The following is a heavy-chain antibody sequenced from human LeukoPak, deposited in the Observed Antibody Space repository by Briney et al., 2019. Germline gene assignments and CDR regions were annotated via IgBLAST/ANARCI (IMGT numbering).Heavy chain of an antibody. J-gene: IGHJ4*02. CDR2: IIPIFGTT. D-gene: IGHD5-24*01. Sequence: SVKVSCKASGYTFTGYYMHWVRQAPGQGLEWMGGIIPIFGTTNYAQKFQGRVTITADKSTSTAYMELSSLRSEDTAVYYCARGGYNWWYFDYWGQGTLVTVSS. CDR1: GYTFTGYY. V-gene: IGHV1-69*06. CDR3: ARGGYNWWYFDY.